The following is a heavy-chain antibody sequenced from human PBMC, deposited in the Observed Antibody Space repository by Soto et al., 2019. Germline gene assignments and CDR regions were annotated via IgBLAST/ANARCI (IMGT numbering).Heavy chain of an antibody. CDR2: INHSGST. Sequence: SETLSLTCAVYGGSFSGYYWSWIRQPPGKGLEWIGEINHSGSTNYNPSLKSRVTISVDTSKNQFSLKLSSVTAADTAVYYCARGRRSRIFEKGRFFKWFDPWGQGTLVTVSS. J-gene: IGHJ5*02. CDR3: ARGRRSRIFEKGRFFKWFDP. D-gene: IGHD2-15*01. V-gene: IGHV4-34*01. CDR1: GGSFSGYY.